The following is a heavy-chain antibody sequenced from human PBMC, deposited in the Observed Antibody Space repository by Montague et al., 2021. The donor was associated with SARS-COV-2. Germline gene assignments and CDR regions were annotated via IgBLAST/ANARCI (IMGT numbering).Heavy chain of an antibody. CDR3: AREGVVGGDYFDL. CDR1: GASISSYD. D-gene: IGHD3-16*01. J-gene: IGHJ4*02. Sequence: SETLSLTCSVSGASISSYDWSWIRQPPGKGLEWIAYHYSGGTTGYNPSLKSRGTISVDTSKNQVSLRLKSVTAADTAVYYCAREGVVGGDYFDLWGQGTLVTVSS. V-gene: IGHV4-59*12. CDR2: HYSGGTT.